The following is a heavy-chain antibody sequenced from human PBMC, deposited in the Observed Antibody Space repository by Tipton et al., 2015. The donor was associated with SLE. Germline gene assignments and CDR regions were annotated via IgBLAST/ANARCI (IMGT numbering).Heavy chain of an antibody. Sequence: SLRLSCAASGFTFSNYGMHWVRQAPGKGLEWVAFIRYDGSDNYYADSVKGRFTISRDNSKNTLYVQMNSLRAEDTAVYYCASSKGRIVVLGGDNGMDVWGQGTTVTVSS. CDR2: IRYDGSDN. D-gene: IGHD2-2*01. CDR1: GFTFSNYG. CDR3: ASSKGRIVVLGGDNGMDV. V-gene: IGHV3-30*02. J-gene: IGHJ6*02.